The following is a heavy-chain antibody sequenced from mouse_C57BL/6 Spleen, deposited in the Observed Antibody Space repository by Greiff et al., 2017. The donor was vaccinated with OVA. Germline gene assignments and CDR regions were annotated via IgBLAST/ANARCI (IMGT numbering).Heavy chain of an antibody. Sequence: QVQLQQSGPELVKPGASVKISCKASGYAFSSSWMNWVKQRPGKGLEWIGRIYPGDGDTNYNGKFKGKATLTADKSSSTAYMQLSSLTSEDSAVYFCARGTTTVRYFDYWGQGTTLTVSS. D-gene: IGHD1-1*01. CDR2: IYPGDGDT. V-gene: IGHV1-82*01. CDR3: ARGTTTVRYFDY. CDR1: GYAFSSSW. J-gene: IGHJ2*01.